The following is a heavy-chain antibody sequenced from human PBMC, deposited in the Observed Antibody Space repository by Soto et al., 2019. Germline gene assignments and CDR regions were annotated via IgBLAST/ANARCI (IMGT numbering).Heavy chain of an antibody. CDR2: IVVGSGNT. J-gene: IGHJ4*02. D-gene: IGHD5-18*01. CDR3: ARENSVQAWLHHFDH. Sequence: SVKVSCKASGFTFTSSAVQWVRQARGQRLEWIGWIVVGSGNTNYAQKFQERVTITRDMSTSTAYMELSSLRSEDTAVYYCARENSVQAWLHHFDHWGLGTLVTVSS. CDR1: GFTFTSSA. V-gene: IGHV1-58*01.